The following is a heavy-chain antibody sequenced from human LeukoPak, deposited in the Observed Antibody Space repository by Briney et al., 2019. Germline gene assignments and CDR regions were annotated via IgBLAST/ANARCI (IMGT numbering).Heavy chain of an antibody. Sequence: GASVKVSCKDSGYTFTSYYIHWVRQAPGQGLEWMGVINPTGGGTSYAQKFEGRVTMPRDMSTSTVDMELSSLRSEDTAVYYCARDTLFGSGSHDYWGQGTLVTVSS. D-gene: IGHD3-10*01. CDR3: ARDTLFGSGSHDY. V-gene: IGHV1-46*01. J-gene: IGHJ4*02. CDR2: INPTGGGT. CDR1: GYTFTSYY.